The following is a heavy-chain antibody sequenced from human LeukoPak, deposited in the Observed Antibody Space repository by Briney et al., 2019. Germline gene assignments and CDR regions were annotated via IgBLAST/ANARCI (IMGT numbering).Heavy chain of an antibody. CDR3: ARNGGNSDFDY. CDR2: IYHSGST. D-gene: IGHD4-23*01. J-gene: IGHJ4*02. V-gene: IGHV4-4*02. Sequence: SETLSLTYAVSGGSISSSSSNCWTWVRQPPGKGLEWIGEIYHSGSTNYNPSLKSRVTMLLDKSKNQFSLNLNSVTAADTAVYYCARNGGNSDFDYWGQGTLVTVSS. CDR1: GGSISSSSSNC.